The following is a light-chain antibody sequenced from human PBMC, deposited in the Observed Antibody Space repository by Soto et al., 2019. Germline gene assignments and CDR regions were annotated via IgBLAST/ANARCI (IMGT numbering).Light chain of an antibody. Sequence: NVLTQSPATLSLSPGERATLSCRASQSVSSYLAWYQQKPGQAPRLLIYDASNRATGIPARFSGSGSGTDFTLAISSLEPEDFAVYYCQQRNSWPLTFGPGTKVDIK. CDR3: QQRNSWPLT. J-gene: IGKJ3*01. CDR2: DAS. CDR1: QSVSSY. V-gene: IGKV3-11*01.